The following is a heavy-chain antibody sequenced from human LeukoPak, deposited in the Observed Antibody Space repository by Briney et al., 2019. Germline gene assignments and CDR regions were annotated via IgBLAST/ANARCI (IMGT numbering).Heavy chain of an antibody. J-gene: IGHJ4*02. CDR1: GYTFTSYG. CDR2: ISAYNGNT. V-gene: IGHV1-18*01. CDR3: ARDSIPGAFIAAAGKDY. Sequence: ASVKVSCKASGYTFTSYGISWVRQAPGQGIEWMGWISAYNGNTNYAQKLQGRVTMTTHTSTSTAYMELRSLRSDDTAVYYCARDSIPGAFIAAAGKDYWGQGTLVTVSS. D-gene: IGHD6-13*01.